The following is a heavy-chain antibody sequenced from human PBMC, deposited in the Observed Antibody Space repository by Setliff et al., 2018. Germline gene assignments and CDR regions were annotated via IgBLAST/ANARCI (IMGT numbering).Heavy chain of an antibody. CDR2: IYTSWST. D-gene: IGHD3-3*01. CDR3: ARMSGFQYMDV. Sequence: SETLSLTCTVSGDPMSSRRYYWAWIRQPAGKGLAWIGQIYTSWSTNYNPSLKSRVTISLDTSKNQFSLSLTSVTAADTAVYYCARMSGFQYMDVWGKGTTVTVSS. CDR1: GDPMSSRRYY. V-gene: IGHV4-61*09. J-gene: IGHJ6*03.